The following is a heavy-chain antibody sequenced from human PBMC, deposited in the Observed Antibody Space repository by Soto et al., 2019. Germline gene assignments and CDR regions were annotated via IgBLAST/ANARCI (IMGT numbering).Heavy chain of an antibody. Sequence: EVQLVESGGGLVKPGGSLRLSCAASEFTFSTYTMNWVRQAPGKGLEWVSSISSSSSYRYYADSVKGRFTISRDNAKNSLYLQMNGLRAEDTAVYYCARARGYYDSSGYNYPFYYYYYGMDVWGQGTTVTVSS. CDR3: ARARGYYDSSGYNYPFYYYYYGMDV. CDR1: EFTFSTYT. J-gene: IGHJ6*02. CDR2: ISSSSSYR. V-gene: IGHV3-21*01. D-gene: IGHD3-22*01.